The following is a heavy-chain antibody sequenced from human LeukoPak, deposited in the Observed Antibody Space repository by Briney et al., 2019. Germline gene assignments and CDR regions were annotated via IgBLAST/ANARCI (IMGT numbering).Heavy chain of an antibody. CDR2: INPNSGGT. Sequence: ASVKVSCKAFGYTFTGYWMHWVRQAPGQGLEWMGWINPNSGGTNYAQKFQGRVTMTRDTSISTAYMELSRLRSDDTAVYYCARGPRGYSYGPYYFDYWGQGTLVTVSS. D-gene: IGHD5-18*01. CDR3: ARGPRGYSYGPYYFDY. V-gene: IGHV1-2*02. CDR1: GYTFTGYW. J-gene: IGHJ4*02.